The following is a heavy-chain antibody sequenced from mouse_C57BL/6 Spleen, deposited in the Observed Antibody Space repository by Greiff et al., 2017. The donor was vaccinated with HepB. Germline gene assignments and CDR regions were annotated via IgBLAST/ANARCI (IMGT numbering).Heavy chain of an antibody. J-gene: IGHJ3*01. D-gene: IGHD2-4*01. CDR1: GFTFSDYG. CDR2: ISSGSSTI. CDR3: ARNDYLAWFAY. Sequence: EVQLVESGGGLVKPGGSLKLSCAASGFTFSDYGMHWVRQAPEKGLEWVAYISSGSSTIYYADTVKGRFTISRDNAKNTLFLQMTSLRSEDTAMYYCARNDYLAWFAYWGQGTLVTVSA. V-gene: IGHV5-17*01.